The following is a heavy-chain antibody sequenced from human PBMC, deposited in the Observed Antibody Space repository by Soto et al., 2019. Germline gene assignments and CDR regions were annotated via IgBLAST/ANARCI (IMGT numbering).Heavy chain of an antibody. Sequence: GGAPRPSPGASGFTFCNYYMKLGPPAPGEGLEWVSSISSSSSYIYYADSVKGRFTISRDNAKNSLYLQMNSLRAEDTAVYYCARYRIAARERYYYYMDVWGKGTTVTVSS. CDR2: ISSSSSYI. J-gene: IGHJ6*03. CDR1: GFTFCNYY. V-gene: IGHV3-21*01. D-gene: IGHD6-6*01. CDR3: ARYRIAARERYYYYMDV.